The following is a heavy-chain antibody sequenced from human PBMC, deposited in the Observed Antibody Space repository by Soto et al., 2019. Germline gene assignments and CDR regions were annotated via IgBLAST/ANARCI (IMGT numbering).Heavy chain of an antibody. Sequence: PSETLSLTCTVSGGSISSGGYCWSWIRQHPGKGLEWIGYIYYSGSTYYNPSLKSRVTISVDASKNQFSLKLSSVTAADTAVYYCARDLGAPDAIDIWGQGTIVTVSS. V-gene: IGHV4-31*03. CDR3: ARDLGAPDAIDI. CDR1: GGSISSGGYC. D-gene: IGHD3-10*01. J-gene: IGHJ3*02. CDR2: IYYSGST.